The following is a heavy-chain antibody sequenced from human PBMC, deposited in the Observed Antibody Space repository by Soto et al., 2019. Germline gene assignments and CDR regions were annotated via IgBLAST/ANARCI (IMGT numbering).Heavy chain of an antibody. D-gene: IGHD1-1*01. J-gene: IGHJ4*02. CDR2: INHSGST. CDR1: GGSFSGYY. CDR3: ARDGLRLKLETPSLSFDY. V-gene: IGHV4-34*01. Sequence: SETLSLTCAVYGGSFSGYYWSWIRQPPGKGLEWIGEINHSGSTNYNPSLKSRVTISVDTSKNQFSLKLSSVTAADTAVYYCARDGLRLKLETPSLSFDYWGQGTLVTVSS.